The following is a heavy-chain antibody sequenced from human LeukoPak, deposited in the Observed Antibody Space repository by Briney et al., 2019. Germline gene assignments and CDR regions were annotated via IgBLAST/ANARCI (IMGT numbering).Heavy chain of an antibody. CDR2: IYYSGST. CDR3: ARDDYYGSGIDY. V-gene: IGHV4-31*03. CDR1: GGSISSGGYY. Sequence: PSETLSLTCTVSGGSISSGGYYWSWIRQHPGKGLEWIGYIYYSGSTYYNPSLKSRVTISVDTPKNQFSLKLSSVTAADTAVYYCARDDYYGSGIDYWGQGTLVTVSS. D-gene: IGHD3-10*01. J-gene: IGHJ4*02.